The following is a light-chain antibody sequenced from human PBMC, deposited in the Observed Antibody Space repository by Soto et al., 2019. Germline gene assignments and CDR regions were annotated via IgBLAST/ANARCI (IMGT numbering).Light chain of an antibody. CDR1: QSISSW. J-gene: IGKJ1*01. CDR2: GAS. V-gene: IGKV1-5*01. CDR3: QQYSSSTT. Sequence: DIQMTQSPSTLSASVGDRVTITCRASQSISSWLAWYQQKPGKAPKLLIYGASSLAAGVPSRFSGSGSGTDFTLTISSLQPDDFASYYCQQYSSSTTFGQGTKVDI.